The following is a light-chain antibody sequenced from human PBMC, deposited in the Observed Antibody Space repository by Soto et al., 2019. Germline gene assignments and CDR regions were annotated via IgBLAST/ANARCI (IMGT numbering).Light chain of an antibody. Sequence: SYELTQPPSVSVAPGETATIACGADNIESKSVHWYQQKPGQVPLLVIYYDRDRPSGIPERFSGSNSGDTATLTISWVEAGDEADYYCQVWDGKSDHVVFGGGTKVTVL. CDR1: NIESKS. V-gene: IGLV3-21*04. CDR3: QVWDGKSDHVV. CDR2: YDR. J-gene: IGLJ2*01.